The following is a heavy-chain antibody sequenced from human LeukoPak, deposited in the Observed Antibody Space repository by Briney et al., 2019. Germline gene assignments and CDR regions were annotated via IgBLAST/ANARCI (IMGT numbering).Heavy chain of an antibody. D-gene: IGHD2-15*01. J-gene: IGHJ6*01. CDR1: GFTFSSYA. CDR2: ISGSGVRS. Sequence: PGGSLRLSCAASGFTFSSYAMSWVRQAPGKGLEGVSVISGSGVRSYYADSVKGRFTISRDNSKNTLYLQMNSLRAEDTAVYYCAKDSGSYDWAYMDVWGEGATVTVSS. V-gene: IGHV3-23*01. CDR3: AKDSGSYDWAYMDV.